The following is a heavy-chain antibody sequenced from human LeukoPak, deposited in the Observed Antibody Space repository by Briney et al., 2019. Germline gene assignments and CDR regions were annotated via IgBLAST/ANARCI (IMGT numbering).Heavy chain of an antibody. CDR2: ISNSGGST. CDR3: ARDQVVVVAAMAY. Sequence: PGGSLRLSCAASGFTFSSYGMSWVRQAPGKGLEWVSVISNSGGSTDYADSVKGRFTISRDNSKNTLYLQMNSLRAEDTAVYYCARDQVVVVAAMAYWGQGTLVTVSS. V-gene: IGHV3-23*01. J-gene: IGHJ4*02. D-gene: IGHD2-15*01. CDR1: GFTFSSYG.